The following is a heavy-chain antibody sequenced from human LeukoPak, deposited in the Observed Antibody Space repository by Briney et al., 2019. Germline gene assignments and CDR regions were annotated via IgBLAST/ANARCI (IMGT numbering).Heavy chain of an antibody. Sequence: SETLSLTCTVSGGSISSGSYYWSWIRKPAGKGLEWIGRIYTSGSTNYNPSLKSRVTMSVDTAKNTYCMKLSYVTAATPAVYSCARGVYDSSGDWMVFDYWGQGTLVTVSS. CDR2: IYTSGST. J-gene: IGHJ4*02. V-gene: IGHV4-61*02. D-gene: IGHD3-22*01. CDR1: GGSISSGSYY. CDR3: ARGVYDSSGDWMVFDY.